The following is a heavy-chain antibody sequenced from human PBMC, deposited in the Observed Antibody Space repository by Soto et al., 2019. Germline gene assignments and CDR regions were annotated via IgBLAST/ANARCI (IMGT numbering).Heavy chain of an antibody. V-gene: IGHV4-39*07. CDR1: GGSISSSSYY. J-gene: IGHJ5*02. CDR3: ARGLVVVAATPDWLDP. CDR2: IYYSGST. D-gene: IGHD2-15*01. Sequence: SETLSLTCTVSGGSISSSSYYWGWIRQPPGKGLEWIGSIYYSGSTYYNPSLKSRVTISVDTSKNQFSLKPSSVTAADTAVYYCARGLVVVAATPDWLDPWGQGTLVTVSS.